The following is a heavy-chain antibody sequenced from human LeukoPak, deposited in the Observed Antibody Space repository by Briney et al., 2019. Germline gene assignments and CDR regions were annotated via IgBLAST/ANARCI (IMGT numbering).Heavy chain of an antibody. Sequence: GGSLRLSCAASGFSFSSYGMHWVRQAPGKGLEWVAFIRDDGSNKYYADSVKDRFTISRDNSKNTLYLQMNSLRAEDTAVYYCAKDRGTTVVKALDYWGQGTLVTVSS. CDR2: IRDDGSNK. CDR1: GFSFSSYG. V-gene: IGHV3-30*02. D-gene: IGHD4-23*01. CDR3: AKDRGTTVVKALDY. J-gene: IGHJ4*02.